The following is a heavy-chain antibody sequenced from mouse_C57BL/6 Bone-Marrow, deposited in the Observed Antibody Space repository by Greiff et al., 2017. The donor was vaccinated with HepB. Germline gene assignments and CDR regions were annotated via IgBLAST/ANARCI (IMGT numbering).Heavy chain of an antibody. CDR3: ARGYYGSSYGWYFDV. Sequence: VHVKQSGAELVKPGASVKLSCTASGFSIKDYYMHWVKQRTEQGLEWIGRIDPEDGETKYAPKFQGKATITADTSSNTAYLQLRSLTSEDTAVYYCARGYYGSSYGWYFDVWGTGTTVTVSS. CDR2: IDPEDGET. J-gene: IGHJ1*03. D-gene: IGHD1-1*01. V-gene: IGHV14-2*01. CDR1: GFSIKDYY.